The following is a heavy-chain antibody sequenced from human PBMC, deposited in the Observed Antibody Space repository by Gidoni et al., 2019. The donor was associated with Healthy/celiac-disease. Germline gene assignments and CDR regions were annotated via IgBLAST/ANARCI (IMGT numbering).Heavy chain of an antibody. CDR1: GGSFSGYY. Sequence: QVQLQQWGAGLLKPSETLSLTCAVYGGSFSGYYWSWIRQPPGKGLEWIGEINHSGSTNYNPSLKSRVTISVDTSKNQFSLKLSSVTAADTAVYYCARGRRTMVRSWFAPWGQGTLVTVSS. V-gene: IGHV4-34*01. J-gene: IGHJ5*02. CDR3: ARGRRTMVRSWFAP. D-gene: IGHD3-10*01. CDR2: INHSGST.